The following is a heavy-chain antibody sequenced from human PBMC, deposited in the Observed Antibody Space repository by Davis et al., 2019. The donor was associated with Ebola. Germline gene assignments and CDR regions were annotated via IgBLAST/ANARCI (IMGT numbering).Heavy chain of an antibody. CDR2: ISSSSSTI. CDR3: ARDGVVVAANPGFYYGMDV. D-gene: IGHD2-15*01. J-gene: IGHJ6*02. V-gene: IGHV3-48*02. Sequence: GESLKISCAASGFTFSSYSMNWVRQAPGQGLEWVSYISSSSSTIYYVDSMKGRFTISRDNAKNSLYLQMNSLRDEDTAVYYCARDGVVVAANPGFYYGMDVWGQGTTVTVSS. CDR1: GFTFSSYS.